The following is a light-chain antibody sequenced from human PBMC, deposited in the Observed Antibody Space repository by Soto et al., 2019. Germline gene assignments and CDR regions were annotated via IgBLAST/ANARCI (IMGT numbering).Light chain of an antibody. V-gene: IGKV3-11*01. Sequence: EIVLTDSPATLSLSPGEIATLSCRASQSVSSYLAWYQQKPGQAPRLLIYDASNRATGIPARFSGSGSGTDFTLTISSLEPEDFAVHYCQQRSNWPPTFGQVTKVDIK. J-gene: IGKJ1*01. CDR3: QQRSNWPPT. CDR1: QSVSSY. CDR2: DAS.